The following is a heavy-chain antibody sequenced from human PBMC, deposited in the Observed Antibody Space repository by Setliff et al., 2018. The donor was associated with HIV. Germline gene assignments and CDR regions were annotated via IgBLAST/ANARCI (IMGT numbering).Heavy chain of an antibody. V-gene: IGHV4-4*07. CDR3: ARVFPPIRGAPFGTPPGAFDI. CDR2: VYTSGST. D-gene: IGHD2-15*01. J-gene: IGHJ3*02. CDR1: GGSMSTYY. Sequence: SSETLSLTCSVSGGSMSTYYWSWIRQPAGKRLEWIGRVYTSGSTIYNPSLRSRVTMSVDTSKSQFSLKLNSVAAADTAVYYCARVFPPIRGAPFGTPPGAFDIWGQGTMVTV.